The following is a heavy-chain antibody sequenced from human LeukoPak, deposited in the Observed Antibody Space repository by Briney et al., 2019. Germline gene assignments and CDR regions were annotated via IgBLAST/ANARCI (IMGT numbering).Heavy chain of an antibody. CDR2: ISAYDGNT. V-gene: IGHV1-18*01. CDR3: AREGKVGTTNPWFDS. CDR1: VYTFTTYG. J-gene: IGHJ5*01. D-gene: IGHD1-26*01. Sequence: ASVTVSCTASVYTFTTYGISWVRQAPGQGLEWMGWISAYDGNTNYAQNFQGRLTMTTDTSTSTAYMELRSLRSDDTAVYYCAREGKVGTTNPWFDSWGQGTLVTVSS.